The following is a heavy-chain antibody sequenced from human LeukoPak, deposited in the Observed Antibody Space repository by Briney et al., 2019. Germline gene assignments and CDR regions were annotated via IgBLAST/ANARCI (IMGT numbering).Heavy chain of an antibody. CDR1: GFTFSSYW. J-gene: IGHJ4*02. D-gene: IGHD1-26*01. Sequence: GGSLRLSCAASGFTFSSYWMHWVRQVPRKGLVWVSRIDSDGSRTTYADSVKGRFTISRDNAKNTLYLQMNSLRAEDTAVYYCARGLYSRSSYTKGYWGQGTLVTVSS. V-gene: IGHV3-74*01. CDR3: ARGLYSRSSYTKGY. CDR2: IDSDGSRT.